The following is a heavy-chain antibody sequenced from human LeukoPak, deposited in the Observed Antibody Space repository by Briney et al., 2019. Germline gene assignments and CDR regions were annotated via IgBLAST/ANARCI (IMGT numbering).Heavy chain of an antibody. D-gene: IGHD4-17*01. V-gene: IGHV4-59*01. CDR2: VYYSGST. J-gene: IGHJ4*02. Sequence: SETLSLTCTVSGDSISSYYWSWIRQPPGKGLEWIGYVYYSGSTNYNPSLKSRVTMSVDTSKDQFSLKLSFVTAADTAVYYCARHDYGDYVYFDYWGQGTLVTVSS. CDR3: ARHDYGDYVYFDY. CDR1: GDSISSYY.